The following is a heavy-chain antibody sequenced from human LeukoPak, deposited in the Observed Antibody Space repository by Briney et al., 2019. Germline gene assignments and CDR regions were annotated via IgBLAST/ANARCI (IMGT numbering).Heavy chain of an antibody. CDR2: IYSGGST. CDR1: GVTVSSNY. CDR3: ARVGSGSGSYKFRDFDY. D-gene: IGHD3-10*01. Sequence: GGSLRLSCAASGVTVSSNYMSWVRQAPGKGLEWVSVIYSGGSTYYADSVKGRFTISRDNSKNTLHLQMNSLRAEDTAVYYCARVGSGSGSYKFRDFDYWGQGTLVSVSS. V-gene: IGHV3-66*01. J-gene: IGHJ4*02.